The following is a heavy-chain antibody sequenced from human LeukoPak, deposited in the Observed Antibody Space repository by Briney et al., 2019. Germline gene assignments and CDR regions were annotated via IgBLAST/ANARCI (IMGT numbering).Heavy chain of an antibody. Sequence: GGSLRLSCAASGFTFGDYAMYWVRQAPGKGLVWVSRINSDGSSTSYADSVKGRFTISRDNSKNTLYLQMNSLRAEDTAVYYCAKGSRLRFLEWSYPPDYWGQGTLVTVSS. CDR1: GFTFGDYA. J-gene: IGHJ4*02. CDR3: AKGSRLRFLEWSYPPDY. CDR2: INSDGSST. D-gene: IGHD3-3*01. V-gene: IGHV3-23*01.